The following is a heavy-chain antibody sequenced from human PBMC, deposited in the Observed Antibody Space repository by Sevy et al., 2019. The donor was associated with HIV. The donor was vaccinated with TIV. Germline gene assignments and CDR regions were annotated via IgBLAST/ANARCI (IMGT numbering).Heavy chain of an antibody. CDR1: GFTFSSYA. V-gene: IGHV3-30-3*01. Sequence: GGSLRLSCAASGFTFSSYAMHWVRQAPGKGLEWVAVISYDGSNKYYADSVKGRFTISRDNSKNTLYLQMNSLRAEDTAVYYWARRGQLLYNWFDPWGQGTLVTVSS. D-gene: IGHD2-2*01. J-gene: IGHJ5*02. CDR2: ISYDGSNK. CDR3: ARRGQLLYNWFDP.